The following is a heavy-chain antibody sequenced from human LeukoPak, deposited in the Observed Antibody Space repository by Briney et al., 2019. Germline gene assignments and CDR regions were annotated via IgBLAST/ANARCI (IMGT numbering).Heavy chain of an antibody. D-gene: IGHD6-13*01. J-gene: IGHJ4*02. Sequence: GRSLRLSCAASGFTFDDYAMHWVRQVPGKGLEWVSGISWNSGSIGYADSVKGRFTISRDNAKNSLYLQMISLRTEDTALYYCAKDIVIAAADARGYFDYWGQGILVTVSS. V-gene: IGHV3-9*01. CDR3: AKDIVIAAADARGYFDY. CDR2: ISWNSGSI. CDR1: GFTFDDYA.